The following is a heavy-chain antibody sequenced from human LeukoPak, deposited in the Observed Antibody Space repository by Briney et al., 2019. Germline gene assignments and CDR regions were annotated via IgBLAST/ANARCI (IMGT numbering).Heavy chain of an antibody. CDR2: ISGSGGST. V-gene: IGHV3-23*01. J-gene: IGHJ4*02. Sequence: PGGSLRLSCAASGFTFSSYAMSWVRQAPGKGLEWASAISGSGGSTYYADSVKGRFTISRDNSKNTLYLQMNSLRAEDTAVYYCAKDSNLYYYDSSGYYYVSYFDYWGQGTLVTVSS. CDR1: GFTFSSYA. D-gene: IGHD3-22*01. CDR3: AKDSNLYYYDSSGYYYVSYFDY.